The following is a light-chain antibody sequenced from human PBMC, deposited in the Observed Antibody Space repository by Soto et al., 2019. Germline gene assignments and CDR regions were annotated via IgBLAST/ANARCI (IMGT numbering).Light chain of an antibody. Sequence: IPLTQSPSSLSASVGDRVTITCRASQGISSYLAWYQQKPGKAPKLLIHLASTLQSGVPSRFSGSGSGTDFTLTISSLQPEDFATYYCQQLNAYPLTFGGGTRVEIK. CDR2: LAS. CDR3: QQLNAYPLT. CDR1: QGISSY. V-gene: IGKV1-9*01. J-gene: IGKJ4*01.